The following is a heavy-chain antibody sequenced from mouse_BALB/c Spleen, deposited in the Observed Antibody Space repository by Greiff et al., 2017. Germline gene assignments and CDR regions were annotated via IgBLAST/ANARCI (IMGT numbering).Heavy chain of an antibody. CDR1: GFTFSSFG. CDR3: ARSAYYGNYDAMDY. D-gene: IGHD2-10*01. V-gene: IGHV5-17*02. Sequence: EVMLVESGGGLVQPGGSRKLSCAASGFTFSSFGMHWVRQAPEKGLEWVAYISSGSSTIYYADTVKGRFTISRDNPKNTLFLKLTRLRSEDTAMYYGARSAYYGNYDAMDYWGQGTSVTVSA. CDR2: ISSGSSTI. J-gene: IGHJ4*01.